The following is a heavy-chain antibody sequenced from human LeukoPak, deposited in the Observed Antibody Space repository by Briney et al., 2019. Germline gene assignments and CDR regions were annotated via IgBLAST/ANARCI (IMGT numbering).Heavy chain of an antibody. Sequence: GASVKVSCKASGYTFTSNYIHWVRQAPGQGLEWMGMIYPRDGSTSYAQKFQGRVTVTRDTSTSTVHMELSGLRSGDTAVYYCARDQEGFDYWGQETLVTVSS. CDR1: GYTFTSNY. CDR2: IYPRDGST. J-gene: IGHJ4*02. CDR3: ARDQEGFDY. V-gene: IGHV1-46*01.